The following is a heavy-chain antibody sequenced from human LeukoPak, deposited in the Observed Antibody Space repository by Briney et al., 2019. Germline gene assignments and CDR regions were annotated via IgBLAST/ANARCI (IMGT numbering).Heavy chain of an antibody. CDR3: VRRMVGAIRPFDY. J-gene: IGHJ4*02. Sequence: SETLSLTCSVSGGSVSSGDYYWSWIRQPPGKGLEWIGYMYYSGSTYYSPSLKSRVTISVDASKNQFSLKLSSVTAADTAVYYCVRRMVGAIRPFDYWGQGTLVTASS. D-gene: IGHD1-26*01. V-gene: IGHV4-30-4*01. CDR1: GGSVSSGDYY. CDR2: MYYSGST.